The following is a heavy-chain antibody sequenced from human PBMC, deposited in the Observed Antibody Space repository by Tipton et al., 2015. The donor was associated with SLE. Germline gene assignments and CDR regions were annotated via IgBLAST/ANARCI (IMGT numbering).Heavy chain of an antibody. V-gene: IGHV4-34*01. CDR1: GGSFSGYY. D-gene: IGHD6-19*01. CDR2: INHSGNT. CDR3: TRDFEQYSSGWFYYYYYYMDV. J-gene: IGHJ6*03. Sequence: TLSLTCAVYGGSFSGYYWSWIRQPPGKGLEWIGEINHSGNTNYNPSLKSRVTISLDTSKNQFSLKLSSVTAADTAVYYCTRDFEQYSSGWFYYYYYYMDVWGKGTTVTVSS.